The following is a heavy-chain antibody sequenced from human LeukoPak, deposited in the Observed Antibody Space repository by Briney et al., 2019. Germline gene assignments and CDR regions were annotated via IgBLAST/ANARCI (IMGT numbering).Heavy chain of an antibody. CDR2: INHGGGT. CDR1: GFTFSSYG. CDR3: VRDRYDILTGYNDAFDI. V-gene: IGHV4-34*01. Sequence: GSLRLSCAASGFTFSSYGMHWVRQAPGKGLEWIGEINHGGGTRYNPSLKSRATISVDTSKKQFSLNLTSVTAADTAVYYCVRDRYDILTGYNDAFDIWGQGTMVTVSS. D-gene: IGHD3-9*01. J-gene: IGHJ3*02.